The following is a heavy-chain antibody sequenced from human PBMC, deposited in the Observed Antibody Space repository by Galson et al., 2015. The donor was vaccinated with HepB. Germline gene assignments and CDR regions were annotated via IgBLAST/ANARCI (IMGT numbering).Heavy chain of an antibody. V-gene: IGHV3-23*01. CDR1: GFTFSNYA. Sequence: SLRLSCAASGFTFSNYAMSWVRQAPGKGLERVSTVSSGGDSTYYADSVKGRFTISRDNSKSTMYVQMNSLRADDTAVYFCAKHGALTGSGWNALDIWGQGTMVTVSS. CDR3: AKHGALTGSGWNALDI. CDR2: VSSGGDST. J-gene: IGHJ3*02. D-gene: IGHD3-9*01.